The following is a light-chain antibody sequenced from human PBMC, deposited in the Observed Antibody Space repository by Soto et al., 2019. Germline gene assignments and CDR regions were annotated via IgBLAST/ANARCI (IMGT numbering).Light chain of an antibody. CDR1: SSDVGAYNY. CDR3: SSHGGSNNFSV. J-gene: IGLJ1*01. Sequence: QSALTQPPSASGSPGQSVTISCTGTSSDVGAYNYVSWYQQHPGKAPKLMIHEVSKRPSGVPDRFSASKSGNTASLTVSGLQAEDEADYYCSSHGGSNNFSVFGTGTKLTVL. V-gene: IGLV2-8*01. CDR2: EVS.